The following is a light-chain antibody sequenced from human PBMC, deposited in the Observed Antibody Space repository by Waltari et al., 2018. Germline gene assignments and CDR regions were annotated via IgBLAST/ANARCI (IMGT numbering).Light chain of an antibody. J-gene: IGKJ4*01. CDR1: QNINKY. Sequence: DIQMTQSPSSLSASVGDRVTITCRASQNINKYLNWYQQKPGKAPKLLIYAASSLHSGVPSRFSGTGSGTDFTLTISSLQPEDFATYYCQQTYTNRPITFGGGTKVEIK. V-gene: IGKV1-39*01. CDR3: QQTYTNRPIT. CDR2: AAS.